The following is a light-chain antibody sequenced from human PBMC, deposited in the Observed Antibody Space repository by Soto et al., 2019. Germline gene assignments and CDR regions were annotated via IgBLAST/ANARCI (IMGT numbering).Light chain of an antibody. J-gene: IGKJ1*01. CDR1: QGISSY. CDR2: AAS. V-gene: IGKV1-8*01. CDR3: QQYYSYPQT. Sequence: AIRMTQSPSSFSASTGDRVTITCRASQGISSYLAWYQQKPGKAPMLLIYAASTLQSGVPSRYSGSGSGTDFTLTISCLQSEDFATYYCQQYYSYPQTFGQGTKVEIK.